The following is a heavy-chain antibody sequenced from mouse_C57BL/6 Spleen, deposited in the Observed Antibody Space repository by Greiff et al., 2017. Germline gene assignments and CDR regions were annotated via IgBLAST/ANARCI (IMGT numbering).Heavy chain of an antibody. J-gene: IGHJ2*01. V-gene: IGHV1-82*01. D-gene: IGHD1-1*01. CDR1: GYAFSSSW. CDR2: IYPGDGDT. Sequence: QVQLKESGPELVKPGASVKISCKASGYAFSSSWMNWVKQRPGKGLEWIGRIYPGDGDTNYNGKFKGKATLTADKSSSTAYMQLSSLTSEDSAVYFGARYTVVAPYFDYWGQGTTLTVSS. CDR3: ARYTVVAPYFDY.